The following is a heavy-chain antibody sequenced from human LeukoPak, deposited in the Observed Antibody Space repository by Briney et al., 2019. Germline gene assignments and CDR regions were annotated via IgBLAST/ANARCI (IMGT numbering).Heavy chain of an antibody. CDR2: ISGSGGST. J-gene: IGHJ4*02. Sequence: GGSLRLSCAASGFTFSSYAMSWVRQAPGKGLEWVSAISGSGGSTYYADSVKGRFTISRDNSKNTLYLQMNSLRAEDTAVYYCAKGRQYSGYDSGVPDYFDYWGQGTLVTVSS. V-gene: IGHV3-23*01. CDR1: GFTFSSYA. D-gene: IGHD5-12*01. CDR3: AKGRQYSGYDSGVPDYFDY.